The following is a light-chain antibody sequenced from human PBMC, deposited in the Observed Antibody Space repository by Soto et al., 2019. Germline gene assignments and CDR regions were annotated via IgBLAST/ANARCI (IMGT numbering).Light chain of an antibody. CDR2: GNS. V-gene: IGLV1-40*01. CDR3: QSYDSSLSGWV. CDR1: SSNIGACYD. Sequence: QSVLTQPPSVSGAPGQRVTISCTGSSSNIGACYDVHWYQQLPGTAPKLLIYGNSNRPSGVPDRFSGSKSGTSASLAITGLRAEDDADYSCQSYDSSLSGWVFGGGTKLTVL. J-gene: IGLJ3*02.